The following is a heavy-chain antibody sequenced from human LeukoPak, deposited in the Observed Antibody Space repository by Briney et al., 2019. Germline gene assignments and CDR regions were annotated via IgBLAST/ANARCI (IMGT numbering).Heavy chain of an antibody. CDR1: GGSISSGSYY. D-gene: IGHD6-13*01. V-gene: IGHV4-61*02. Sequence: SQTLSLTCTVSGGSISSGSYYWSWIRQPPGKGLEWIGRTYTSGSTNYNPSFKSRVTISVDTSKNQFSLKLSSVTAADTAVYYCAREHSSSRRGMDVWGKGTTVTVSS. CDR2: TYTSGST. CDR3: AREHSSSRRGMDV. J-gene: IGHJ6*03.